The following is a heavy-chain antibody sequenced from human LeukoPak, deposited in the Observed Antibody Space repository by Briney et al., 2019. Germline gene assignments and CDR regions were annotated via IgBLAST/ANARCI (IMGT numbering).Heavy chain of an antibody. CDR3: ARAHNEDGWFDP. Sequence: SETLSLTCTVSGGSISSYYWSWIRQPPGKRLEWIGYIYYSGSTNYNPSLKSRVTISVDTSKNQFSLKLSSVTAADTAVYYCARAHNEDGWFDPWGQGTLVTVSS. D-gene: IGHD2-8*01. CDR1: GGSISSYY. V-gene: IGHV4-59*01. CDR2: IYYSGST. J-gene: IGHJ5*02.